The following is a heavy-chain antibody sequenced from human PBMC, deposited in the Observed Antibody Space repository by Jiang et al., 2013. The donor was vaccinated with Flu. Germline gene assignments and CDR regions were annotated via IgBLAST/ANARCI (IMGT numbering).Heavy chain of an antibody. CDR3: ARDPDAIAGGTYDS. Sequence: GPGLVKPSGTLSLTCAVSGGSISSQNWWSWVRQPPGKGLEWIGEIYHSGSTNYNPSLKSRVTMSLDKSKNQFSLKLSSVTAADTAFYYCARDPDAIAGGTYDSWGQGTLVTVSS. CDR1: GGSISSQNW. D-gene: IGHD1-26*01. CDR2: IYHSGST. J-gene: IGHJ5*01. V-gene: IGHV4-4*02.